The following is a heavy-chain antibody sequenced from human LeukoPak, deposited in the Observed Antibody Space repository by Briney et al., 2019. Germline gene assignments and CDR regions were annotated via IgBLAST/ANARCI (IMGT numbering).Heavy chain of an antibody. CDR3: AKVPSMVRGVAFDY. CDR1: GFTFSGYA. V-gene: IGHV3-23*01. J-gene: IGHJ4*02. CDR2: ISGSGGST. Sequence: PGGSQRLSCAASGFTFSGYAMSWVRQAPGKGLEWVSAISGSGGSTYYADSVKGRFTISRDNSKNTLYLQMNSLRAEDTAVYYCAKVPSMVRGVAFDYWGQGTLVTVSS. D-gene: IGHD3-10*01.